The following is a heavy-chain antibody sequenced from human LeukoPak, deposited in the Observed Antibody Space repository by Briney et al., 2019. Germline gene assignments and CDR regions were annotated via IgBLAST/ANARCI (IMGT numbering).Heavy chain of an antibody. CDR1: GGSISSGGYY. CDR2: IYHSGST. D-gene: IGHD3-10*01. V-gene: IGHV4-30-2*01. CDR3: AAPRAGSSLYYFDY. Sequence: TSETLSLTCTVSGGSISSGGYYWSWIRQPPGKGLEWIGYIYHSGSTYYNPSLKSRVTISVDRSKNQFSLKLSSVTAADTAVYYCAAPRAGSSLYYFDYWGQGTLVTVSS. J-gene: IGHJ4*02.